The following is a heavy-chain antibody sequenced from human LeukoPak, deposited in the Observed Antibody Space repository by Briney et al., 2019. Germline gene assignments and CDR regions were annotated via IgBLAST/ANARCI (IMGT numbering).Heavy chain of an antibody. V-gene: IGHV3-74*01. J-gene: IGHJ4*02. CDR3: TRSGTSGARYGDDY. CDR1: GFTFSNNW. CDR2: INSDGSST. D-gene: IGHD5-18*01. Sequence: PGRSLRLSCAVSGFTFSNNWMHWVRQAPGKGLVWVSRINSDGSSTSYADSVKGRFTISRDNAKNTLFLQMNSLRAEDTAVYYCTRSGTSGARYGDDYWPQGTLVTVSS.